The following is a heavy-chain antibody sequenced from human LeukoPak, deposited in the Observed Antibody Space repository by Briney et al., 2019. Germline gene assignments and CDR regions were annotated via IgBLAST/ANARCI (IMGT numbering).Heavy chain of an antibody. CDR2: ISGYNGNT. CDR3: ARDNYCSSTSCYLGRGWFDP. Sequence: ASVKVSCKASGYTFTSYGISWVRQAPGQGLEWIGWISGYNGNTNYAQKLQGRVTMTTDTSTSTAYMELRSLRSDDTAVYYCARDNYCSSTSCYLGRGWFDPWGQGTLVTVSS. D-gene: IGHD2-2*01. J-gene: IGHJ5*02. CDR1: GYTFTSYG. V-gene: IGHV1-18*01.